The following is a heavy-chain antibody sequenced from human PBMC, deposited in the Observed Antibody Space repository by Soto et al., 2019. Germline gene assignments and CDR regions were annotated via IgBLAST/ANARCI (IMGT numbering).Heavy chain of an antibody. CDR2: ISGSGGST. CDR1: GFTFSSYD. D-gene: IGHD6-13*01. J-gene: IGHJ4*02. Sequence: GGSLRLSCAAPGFTFSSYDMSWVRQAPGKGLEWVSTISGSGGSTYYADSVKGRFTISRDNSKNTLYLQMNSLRAEDPAVYYCAKGGSSWSRFDDWGQGTLVTVSS. CDR3: AKGGSSWSRFDD. V-gene: IGHV3-23*01.